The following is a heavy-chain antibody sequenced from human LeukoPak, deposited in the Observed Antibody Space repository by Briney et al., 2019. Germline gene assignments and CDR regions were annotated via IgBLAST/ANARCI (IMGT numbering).Heavy chain of an antibody. CDR1: GFSFSSYV. Sequence: GGSLRLSCAASGFSFSSYVMSWVRQAPGKGLEWVSAISGSSDSTYYTDSVKGRFTISRDNSKITLYLQMNSLRAEDTAVYYCAKEYCSSTSCYGLDYWGQGTLVTVSS. V-gene: IGHV3-23*01. CDR3: AKEYCSSTSCYGLDY. J-gene: IGHJ4*02. CDR2: ISGSSDST. D-gene: IGHD2-2*01.